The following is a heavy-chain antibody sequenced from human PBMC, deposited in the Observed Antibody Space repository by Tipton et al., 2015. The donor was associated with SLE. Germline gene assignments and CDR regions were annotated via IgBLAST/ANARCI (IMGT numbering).Heavy chain of an antibody. D-gene: IGHD4-11*01. CDR2: INHSGST. V-gene: IGHV4-34*01. Sequence: TLSLTCAVYGGSFSGYYWSWIRQPPGKGLEWIGEINHSGSTNYNPSLKSRVTISVDTSKNQFSLKLSSVTAADTAVYYCARATTTVTTPYFDHWGQGTLVTVSS. CDR1: GGSFSGYY. J-gene: IGHJ4*02. CDR3: ARATTTVTTPYFDH.